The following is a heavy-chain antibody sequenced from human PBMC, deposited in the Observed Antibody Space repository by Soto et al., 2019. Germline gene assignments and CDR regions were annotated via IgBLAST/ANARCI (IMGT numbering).Heavy chain of an antibody. D-gene: IGHD3-10*01. J-gene: IGHJ5*02. Sequence: TLSLTCTVSGGPLSGGRFYWSGIRHHPGRGLEWIGSMYYSGSTRYNPSLKSRAYISVDTSKNQFSVTVDSVTHADTAAYFCVRDSGTLTESNWFDTWGQGMLVPVSS. CDR3: VRDSGTLTESNWFDT. CDR2: MYYSGST. V-gene: IGHV4-31*03. CDR1: GGPLSGGRFY.